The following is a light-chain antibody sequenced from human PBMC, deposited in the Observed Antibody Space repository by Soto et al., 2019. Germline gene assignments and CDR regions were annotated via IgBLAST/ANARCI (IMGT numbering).Light chain of an antibody. CDR1: RSDVGGYNY. Sequence: SALXQPCSLAWSPGQSVTISCHWTRSDVGGYNYVSWYQQHPGKAPKLMIYDVSNRPSGVSNRFSGSKSGNTASLTISGLQAEDEADYYCSSYTSSSTLYVFGTGTKVTVL. CDR3: SSYTSSSTLYV. V-gene: IGLV2-14*01. J-gene: IGLJ1*01. CDR2: DVS.